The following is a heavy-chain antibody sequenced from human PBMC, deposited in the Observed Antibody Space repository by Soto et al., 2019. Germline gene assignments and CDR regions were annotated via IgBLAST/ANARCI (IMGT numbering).Heavy chain of an antibody. CDR3: AKATATSGGAFDI. CDR2: ILVGGST. J-gene: IGHJ3*02. V-gene: IGHV3-23*01. D-gene: IGHD1-1*01. Sequence: PGGSLILSCAASGFICSSYDMSWVRQAPGKGLEWVSTILVGGSTHYEDSVKGRFTISRDGSKNTVYLQMHSLTAGDTAVYYCAKATATSGGAFDICGQGTMVTVSS. CDR1: GFICSSYD.